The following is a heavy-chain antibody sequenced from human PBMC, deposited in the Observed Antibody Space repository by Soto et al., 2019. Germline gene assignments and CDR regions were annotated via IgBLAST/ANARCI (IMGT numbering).Heavy chain of an antibody. Sequence: EVQLVESGGGLVQPGGSLRLSCVDSGFTFSSYWMSWVRQAPVTGLEWVGNIKKDGSEENYVDSLKGRFTISRDNAKNAMYLQINCLRVEDTAVYYCARMAATGRGWDVWGQGTTVVVCS. D-gene: IGHD6-13*01. CDR1: GFTFSSYW. J-gene: IGHJ6*02. CDR2: IKKDGSEE. CDR3: ARMAATGRGWDV. V-gene: IGHV3-7*01.